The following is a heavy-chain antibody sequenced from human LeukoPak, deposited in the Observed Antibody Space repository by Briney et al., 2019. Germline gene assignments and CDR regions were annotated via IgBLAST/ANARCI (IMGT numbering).Heavy chain of an antibody. D-gene: IGHD2-2*01. CDR1: GGSFSGYY. CDR2: IYYSGST. J-gene: IGHJ4*02. V-gene: IGHV4-59*12. Sequence: SETLSLTCAVYGGSFSGYYWSWIRQPPGKGLEWIGYIYYSGSTNYNPSLKSRVTLSVDTSKNQFSLKLSSVTAADTAVYYCARSSTSCCPLGYWGQGTLVTVSS. CDR3: ARSSTSCCPLGY.